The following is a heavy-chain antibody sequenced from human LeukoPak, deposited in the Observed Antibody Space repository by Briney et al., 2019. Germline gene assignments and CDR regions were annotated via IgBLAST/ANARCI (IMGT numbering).Heavy chain of an antibody. CDR2: IYYSGST. CDR3: ARGARTFDY. CDR1: GGSITNSY. V-gene: IGHV4-59*01. J-gene: IGHJ4*02. D-gene: IGHD1-7*01. Sequence: PSETLSLTCTVSGGSITNSYWSWIRHPPGKGLESIGYIYYSGSTNYNPSLNRRVTISVDTSENQFSLKLTSVTAADTAVYYCARGARTFDYWGQGTLVTVSS.